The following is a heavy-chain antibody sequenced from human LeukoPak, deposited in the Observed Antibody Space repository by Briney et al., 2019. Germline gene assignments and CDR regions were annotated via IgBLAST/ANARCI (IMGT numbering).Heavy chain of an antibody. CDR3: ASPELYDSSGYYYYGMEV. CDR1: GYTFTSYY. CDR2: INPSGGST. V-gene: IGHV1-46*01. J-gene: IGHJ6*02. D-gene: IGHD3-22*01. Sequence: GASVKVSCKASGYTFTSYYMHWARQAPGQGLEWMGIINPSGGSTSYAQKFQGRVTMTRDTSTSTVYMELSSLRSEDTAVYYCASPELYDSSGYYYYGMEVWGQGTTVTVSS.